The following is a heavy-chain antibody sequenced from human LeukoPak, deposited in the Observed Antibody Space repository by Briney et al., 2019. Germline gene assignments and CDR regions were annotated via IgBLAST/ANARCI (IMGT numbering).Heavy chain of an antibody. J-gene: IGHJ5*02. CDR3: AREKLVSGSYYGPGWFDP. CDR1: GYTFTDYY. V-gene: IGHV1-2*02. CDR2: INPNSGGT. D-gene: IGHD1-26*01. Sequence: GASVKVSCKASGYTFTDYYMHWVRQTPGQGLEWMGWINPNSGGTNYAQKFQGRVTVTRDTSISTAYMELSRLRSDVTAVYYCAREKLVSGSYYGPGWFDPWGQGTLVTVSS.